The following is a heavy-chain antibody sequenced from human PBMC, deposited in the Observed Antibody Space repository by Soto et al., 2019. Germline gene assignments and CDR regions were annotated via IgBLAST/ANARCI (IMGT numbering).Heavy chain of an antibody. Sequence: EVQLVESGGGMIQPGGSLRLSCAASGFTVSSKYMTWVRQAPGKGVEWVSVIYGGGTTYHADSVKGRFTISRDNSKNTLSLQMNSLRAEDTAVYYCVQTTGWPGFDFWGQGTLVTVSS. CDR1: GFTVSSKY. V-gene: IGHV3-53*01. J-gene: IGHJ4*02. CDR3: VQTTGWPGFDF. CDR2: IYGGGTT. D-gene: IGHD6-19*01.